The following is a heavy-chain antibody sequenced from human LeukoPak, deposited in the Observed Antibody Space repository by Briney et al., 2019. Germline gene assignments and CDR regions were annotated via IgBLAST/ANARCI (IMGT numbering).Heavy chain of an antibody. J-gene: IGHJ4*02. CDR1: GFTFRSYG. CDR3: SKVGSASGYAPTDY. Sequence: RGSLRLSCAASGFTFRSYGMSWVRQAPGKGLEWVSVISADGDATYYADSVKGRFTISRDNSNNTLYLHMSSLTAEDTAVYYCSKVGSASGYAPTDYWGQGILVTVSS. V-gene: IGHV3-23*01. CDR2: ISADGDAT. D-gene: IGHD2-2*01.